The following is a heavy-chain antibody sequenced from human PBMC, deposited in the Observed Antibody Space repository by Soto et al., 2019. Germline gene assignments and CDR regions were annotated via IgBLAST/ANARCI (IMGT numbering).Heavy chain of an antibody. Sequence: GETLKISCKGSGYSFTSYWISWVRQMPGKGLEWMGRIDPSDSYTNYSPSFQGHVTISADKSISTAYLQWSSLKASDTAMYYCARPIAAAGIAPHYYYYGMDVWGQGTTVTVSS. CDR2: IDPSDSYT. CDR1: GYSFTSYW. D-gene: IGHD6-13*01. CDR3: ARPIAAAGIAPHYYYYGMDV. V-gene: IGHV5-10-1*01. J-gene: IGHJ6*01.